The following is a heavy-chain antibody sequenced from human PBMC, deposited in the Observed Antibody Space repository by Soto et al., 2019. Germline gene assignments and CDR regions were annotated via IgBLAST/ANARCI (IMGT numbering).Heavy chain of an antibody. CDR2: ISGSGGNI. CDR3: ATQDFRGTTGTT. D-gene: IGHD1-1*01. J-gene: IGHJ4*02. V-gene: IGHV3-23*01. Sequence: GGSLRLSCAASGFTFSRYAMGWVRQAPGKGLEWVSVISGSGGNIHYADSVKGRFTISRDNSKNTLYLQMNSLRVEDTAVYNCATQDFRGTTGTTWGQGTLVTVS. CDR1: GFTFSRYA.